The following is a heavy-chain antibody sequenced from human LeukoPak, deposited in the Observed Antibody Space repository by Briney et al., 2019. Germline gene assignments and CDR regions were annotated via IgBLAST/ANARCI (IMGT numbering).Heavy chain of an antibody. CDR3: TRDYPLHRDFDY. D-gene: IGHD3-16*02. Sequence: ASVKVSCKASGYTFTSYYMHWVRQAPGQGLEWMGIINPSGGSTSYAQKFQVRVTKTRDTSTSPGYLEMSKLRSGEPAVYYCTRDYPLHRDFDYWGQGTLVTVSS. J-gene: IGHJ4*02. CDR2: INPSGGST. CDR1: GYTFTSYY. V-gene: IGHV1-46*03.